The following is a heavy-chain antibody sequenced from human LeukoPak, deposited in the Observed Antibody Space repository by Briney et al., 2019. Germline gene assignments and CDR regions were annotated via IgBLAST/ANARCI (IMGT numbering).Heavy chain of an antibody. CDR1: GFTFSSYS. CDR3: ARWLDTAVAFDI. V-gene: IGHV3-48*01. J-gene: IGHJ3*02. D-gene: IGHD2-2*02. Sequence: GGSLRLSCAASGFTFSSYSMNWVRQARAKGLAWVSYISSISSTIYYADSGKGRFTIYRDNGKNSLYLQMNRLRAEDTAVYYCARWLDTAVAFDIWGQGTMVTVSS. CDR2: ISSISSTI.